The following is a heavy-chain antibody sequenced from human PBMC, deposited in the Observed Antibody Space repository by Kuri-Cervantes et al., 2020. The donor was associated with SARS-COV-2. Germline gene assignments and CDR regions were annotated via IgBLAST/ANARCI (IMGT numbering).Heavy chain of an antibody. Sequence: GESLKISCAASGFTFSSYSMNWVRQAPGKGLEWVSAISASGGSPYYADSVKGRVTISRDNSKNTLYLQMNSLRADDTAVYYCAKDTRWLQSYTFDYWGQGTLVTVSS. CDR1: GFTFSSYS. CDR3: AKDTRWLQSYTFDY. J-gene: IGHJ4*02. CDR2: ISASGGSP. D-gene: IGHD5-24*01. V-gene: IGHV3-23*01.